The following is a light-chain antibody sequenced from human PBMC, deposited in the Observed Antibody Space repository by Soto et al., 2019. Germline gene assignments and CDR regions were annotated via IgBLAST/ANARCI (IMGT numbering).Light chain of an antibody. J-gene: IGKJ4*01. Sequence: ETVMTQSPATLSVSPGDRATLSCRASQSVSNDLAWYPQKPGQAPRLLIHAASTRATGFPARVSGSWSGTEFTLTIVSLQSEDSAVYYCRQYNSSPLTVAGGTTV. CDR3: RQYNSSPLT. CDR2: AAS. V-gene: IGKV3-15*01. CDR1: QSVSND.